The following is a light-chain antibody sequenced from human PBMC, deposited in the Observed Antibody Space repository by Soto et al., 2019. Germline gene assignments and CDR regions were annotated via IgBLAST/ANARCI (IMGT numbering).Light chain of an antibody. V-gene: IGKV3-15*01. CDR1: QSVSSN. Sequence: EIVMTQPPATLSVSPGERASLSCRASQSVSSNLSCYQHKPGQAPRLLIYGASTRATGIPARFSGSGSGTEFTLTISCLQSEDFATYYCQQYYSYPQTFGQGTKVDI. CDR3: QQYYSYPQT. J-gene: IGKJ1*01. CDR2: GAS.